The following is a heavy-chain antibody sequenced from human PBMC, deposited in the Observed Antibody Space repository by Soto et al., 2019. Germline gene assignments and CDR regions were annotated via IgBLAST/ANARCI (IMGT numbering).Heavy chain of an antibody. CDR1: GDTVSSNSVA. V-gene: IGHV6-1*01. D-gene: IGHD2-15*01. Sequence: SPTLSLTCVGSGDTVSSNSVAWNWVRQSPSRGLEWLGRTYYRSRWYSDYAVSVRSRIDINADTSKNQVSLQLNSVTPEDTAVYYCARSEEDSDYYYYGMDVWGQGTTGTVSS. J-gene: IGHJ6*02. CDR2: TYYRSRWYS. CDR3: ARSEEDSDYYYYGMDV.